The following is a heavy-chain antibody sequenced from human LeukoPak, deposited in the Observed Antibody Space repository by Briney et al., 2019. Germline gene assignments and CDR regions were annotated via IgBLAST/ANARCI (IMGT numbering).Heavy chain of an antibody. Sequence: GSLRLSCAASGFTVSSNYMSWVRQAPGKGLEWVSVIYSGGSTYYADSVKGRFTISRDNSKNTLYLQMNSLGAEDTAVYYCARDLRGYYYDSSWGQGTLVTVSS. CDR2: IYSGGST. CDR1: GFTVSSNY. CDR3: ARDLRGYYYDSS. J-gene: IGHJ4*02. D-gene: IGHD3-22*01. V-gene: IGHV3-66*01.